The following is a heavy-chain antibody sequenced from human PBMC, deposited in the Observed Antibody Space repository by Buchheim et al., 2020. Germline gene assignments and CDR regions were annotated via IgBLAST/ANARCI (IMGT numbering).Heavy chain of an antibody. D-gene: IGHD3-10*01. CDR1: GFTFSNYA. CDR2: ISYDGSNK. Sequence: QVQLVESGGGVVQPGRSLRLSCAASGFTFSNYAMHWVRKAPGKGLEGVAVISYDGSNKYSADSVKGRFTISRDNSKNTLYLQMNSLRAEDTAVYYCARDLTLWFGESYGMDVWGQGTT. CDR3: ARDLTLWFGESYGMDV. V-gene: IGHV3-30-3*01. J-gene: IGHJ6*02.